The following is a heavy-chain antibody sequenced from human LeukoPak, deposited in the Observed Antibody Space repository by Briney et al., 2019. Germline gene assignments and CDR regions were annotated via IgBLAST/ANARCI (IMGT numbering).Heavy chain of an antibody. J-gene: IGHJ4*02. D-gene: IGHD2-21*01. V-gene: IGHV3-15*07. CDR1: GLTFSSHW. CDR2: IKPKTDGETT. CDR3: ITPLPYSAQ. Sequence: GGSLRLSCAASGLTFSSHWMHWVRQAPGKGLEWVGRIKPKTDGETTEYAAPVKDRFSISRDDSKSMMYLQMNSLKTEDTAVYYCITPLPYSAQGGQGTLVTVSS.